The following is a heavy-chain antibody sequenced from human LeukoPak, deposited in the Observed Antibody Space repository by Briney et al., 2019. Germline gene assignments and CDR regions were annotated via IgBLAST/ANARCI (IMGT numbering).Heavy chain of an antibody. CDR2: INHSGST. CDR1: GGSFSGYY. CDR3: ARDTIAVAGRFDY. V-gene: IGHV4-34*01. D-gene: IGHD6-19*01. Sequence: PSETLSLTCAVYGGSFSGYYWSWIRQPPGKGLEWIGEINHSGSTNYNPSLKSRVTISVDTPKNQFSLKLSSVTAADTAVYYCARDTIAVAGRFDYWGQGTLVTVSS. J-gene: IGHJ4*02.